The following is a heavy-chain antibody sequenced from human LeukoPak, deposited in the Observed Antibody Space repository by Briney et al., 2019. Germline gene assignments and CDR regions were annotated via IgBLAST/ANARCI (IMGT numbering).Heavy chain of an antibody. D-gene: IGHD6-13*01. CDR1: GSLFASYW. V-gene: IGHV3-7*01. CDR3: ARSAGSSSWYEGYYFDY. J-gene: IGHJ4*02. Sequence: GASLEISCQGSGSLFASYWIGWGRQAPGKGLEWVANIKQDGSEKYYVDSVKGRFTISRDNAKNSLYLQMNSLRAEDTAVYYCARSAGSSSWYEGYYFDYWGQGTLVTVSS. CDR2: IKQDGSEK.